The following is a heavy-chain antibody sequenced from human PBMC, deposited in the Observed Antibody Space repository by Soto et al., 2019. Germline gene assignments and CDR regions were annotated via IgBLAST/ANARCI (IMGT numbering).Heavy chain of an antibody. Sequence: GGSLRLSCAASGFTFSSYGMHWVRQAPGKGLEWVAVIWYDGSNKYYADSVKGRFTISRDNSKNTLYLQMNSLRAEDTAVYYCARDSNYYDSSGSHLDYWGQGTLVTVSS. D-gene: IGHD3-22*01. V-gene: IGHV3-33*01. CDR1: GFTFSSYG. CDR2: IWYDGSNK. CDR3: ARDSNYYDSSGSHLDY. J-gene: IGHJ4*02.